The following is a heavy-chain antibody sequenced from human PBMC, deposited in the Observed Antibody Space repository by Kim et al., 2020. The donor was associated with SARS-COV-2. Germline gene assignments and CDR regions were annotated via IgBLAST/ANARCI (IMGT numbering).Heavy chain of an antibody. J-gene: IGHJ2*01. V-gene: IGHV4-31*03. Sequence: SETLSLTCTVSGGSISSGGYYWSWIRQHPGKGLEWIGYIYYSGSTYYNPSLKSRVTISVDTSKNQFSLKLSSVTAADTAVYYCARDGMLSVNKPWYFDLWGRGTLVTVSS. D-gene: IGHD2-8*01. CDR1: GGSISSGGYY. CDR3: ARDGMLSVNKPWYFDL. CDR2: IYYSGST.